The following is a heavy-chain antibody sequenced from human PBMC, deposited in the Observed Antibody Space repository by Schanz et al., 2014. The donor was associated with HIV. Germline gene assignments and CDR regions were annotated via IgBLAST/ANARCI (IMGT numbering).Heavy chain of an antibody. D-gene: IGHD5-12*01. CDR3: ARRPKRWLDQVNSAGAFDV. J-gene: IGHJ3*01. Sequence: QVQLQQWGAGLLKPSETLSLTCAVYGGPFSANMWSWIRQSPGKGLEWIGETNHRGSTNYNASLKSRVNISVDASKNQFPLKLSSVTAADTALYFCARRPKRWLDQVNSAGAFDVWGPGTLVTVSS. CDR2: TNHRGST. V-gene: IGHV4-34*01. CDR1: GGPFSANM.